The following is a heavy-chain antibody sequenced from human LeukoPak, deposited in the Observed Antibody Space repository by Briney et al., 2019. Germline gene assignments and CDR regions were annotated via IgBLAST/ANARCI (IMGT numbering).Heavy chain of an antibody. V-gene: IGHV4-30-2*01. D-gene: IGHD1-7*01. Sequence: SETLSLTCTVSGGSISSGGYYWSWIRQPPGKGLEWIGYIYHSGSTYYNPSLKSRVTISVDKSQNQFSMKLTSVTAADTAVYYCARGGLELHRGIDYWGQGTLVTVSS. CDR3: ARGGLELHRGIDY. J-gene: IGHJ4*02. CDR2: IYHSGST. CDR1: GGSISSGGYY.